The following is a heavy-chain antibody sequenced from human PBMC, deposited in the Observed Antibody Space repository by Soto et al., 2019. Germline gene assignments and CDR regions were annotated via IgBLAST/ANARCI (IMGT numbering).Heavy chain of an antibody. CDR2: IAWNSAMV. CDR1: GFTFEDYA. J-gene: IGHJ3*02. V-gene: IGHV3-9*01. CDR3: AKAYSGSYFDRSFDI. Sequence: EVQLVESGGGLVQPGRSVRLSCAASGFTFEDYAMHWVRQAPGKGLEWVSGIAWNSAMVGYADSVKGRFTISKDNAKNSLHLQMNSLRNEDTALYYGAKAYSGSYFDRSFDIWGQGTMVTVSS. D-gene: IGHD1-26*01.